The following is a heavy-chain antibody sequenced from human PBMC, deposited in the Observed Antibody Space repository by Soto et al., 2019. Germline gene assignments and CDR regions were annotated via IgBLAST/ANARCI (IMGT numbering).Heavy chain of an antibody. Sequence: QLQLQESGPGLVKPSETLSLTCTVSGGSISSSSYYWGWIRQPPGKGLEWIGSIYYSGSTYYNPALKSRVTRSVDTSKNQFSLKLISVTAADTAVYYFALSFLEWLLPGMDVWGQGTTVTVSS. J-gene: IGHJ6*02. CDR3: ALSFLEWLLPGMDV. V-gene: IGHV4-39*01. D-gene: IGHD3-3*01. CDR1: GGSISSSSYY. CDR2: IYYSGST.